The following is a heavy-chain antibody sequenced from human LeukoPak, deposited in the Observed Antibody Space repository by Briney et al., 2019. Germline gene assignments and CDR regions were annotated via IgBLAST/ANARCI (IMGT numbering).Heavy chain of an antibody. CDR3: ARQTLTGYYYYFDY. V-gene: IGHV4-31*03. CDR2: IYYSGST. Sequence: SQTLSLTCTVSGGSISSGGYYWSWIRQHPGKGLEWIGYIYYSGSTYYNPSLKSRVTISVDTSKNQFSLKLSSVTAADTAVYYCARQTLTGYYYYFDYWGQGTLVTVSS. D-gene: IGHD3-9*01. CDR1: GGSISSGGYY. J-gene: IGHJ4*02.